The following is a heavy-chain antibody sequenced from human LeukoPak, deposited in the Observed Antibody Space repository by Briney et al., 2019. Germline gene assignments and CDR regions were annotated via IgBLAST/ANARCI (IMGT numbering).Heavy chain of an antibody. V-gene: IGHV4-59*08. D-gene: IGHD2/OR15-2a*01. CDR1: GGSISSYY. CDR3: ARHGPSSVDAFDI. Sequence: PSETLSLTCTVSGGSISSYYWSWIRQPPGKGLEWIGYIYYSGSTNYNPSLKSRVTISEDTSKNQFSLKLSSVTAADTAVYYCARHGPSSVDAFDIWGQGTMVTVSS. J-gene: IGHJ3*02. CDR2: IYYSGST.